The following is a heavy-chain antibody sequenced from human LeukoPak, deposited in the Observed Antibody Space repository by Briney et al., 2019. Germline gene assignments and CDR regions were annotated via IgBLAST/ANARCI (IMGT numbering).Heavy chain of an antibody. D-gene: IGHD6-6*01. J-gene: IGHJ4*02. Sequence: SETLSLTCTVSGGSISSYYWSWLRRPPGKGLEWIGYIYSSGGTNYNPSLKSRVTISVDTSKNQFSLKLSSVTAADTAYYYYARVPYGGSASLFDYWGQGTLVTVSS. CDR2: IYSSGGT. CDR3: ARVPYGGSASLFDY. CDR1: GGSISSYY. V-gene: IGHV4-59*01.